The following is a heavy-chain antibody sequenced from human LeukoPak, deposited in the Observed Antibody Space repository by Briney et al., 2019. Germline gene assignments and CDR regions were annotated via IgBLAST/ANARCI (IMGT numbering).Heavy chain of an antibody. Sequence: GGSLRLSCAASGFTFSSYSMNWVRQAPGKGLEWLAGISSDGSVQYYAAPLKGRFTMSRDNTKNSLFLQMNSLRAEDTGIYYCARDPDTGMSLYWGQGTLVSVSS. J-gene: IGHJ4*02. CDR3: ARDPDTGMSLY. CDR1: GFTFSSYS. V-gene: IGHV3-30*03. CDR2: ISSDGSVQ. D-gene: IGHD5-18*01.